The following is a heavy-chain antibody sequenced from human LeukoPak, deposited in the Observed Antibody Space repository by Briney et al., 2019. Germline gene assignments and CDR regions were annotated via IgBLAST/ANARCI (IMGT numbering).Heavy chain of an antibody. CDR3: ASAVRYSSVQTGANFDH. J-gene: IGHJ4*02. CDR2: IYYIGTT. CDR1: GGSISTSSYY. V-gene: IGHV4-39*07. D-gene: IGHD6-25*01. Sequence: ETLSLTCTVSGGSISTSSYYGAWIRQPPGKGLEWIGTIYYIGTTYYNASLKSRVSMSVDTSKNQFSLKLTSLTAADTAVYFCASAVRYSSVQTGANFDHWGQGTLVTVSS.